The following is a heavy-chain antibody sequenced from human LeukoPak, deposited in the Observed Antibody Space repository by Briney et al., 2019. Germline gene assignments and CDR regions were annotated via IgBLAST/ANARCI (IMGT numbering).Heavy chain of an antibody. V-gene: IGHV4-39*07. CDR2: IYYSGST. CDR1: GGSISSSSYY. J-gene: IGHJ4*02. Sequence: SKTLSLTCTVSGGSISSSSYYWGWIRQPPGKGLEWIGSIYYSGSTYYNPSLKSRVTISVDTSKNQFSLKLSSVTAADTAVYYCARGGGIAAPLGYWGQGTLVTVSS. CDR3: ARGGGIAAPLGY. D-gene: IGHD6-13*01.